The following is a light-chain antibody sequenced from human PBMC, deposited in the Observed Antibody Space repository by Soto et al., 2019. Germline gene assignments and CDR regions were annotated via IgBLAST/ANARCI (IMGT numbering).Light chain of an antibody. Sequence: QSVLTQPASVSGSPGQSITISCTGTSSDVGVYDYVSWYQQRPGKAPKLVIYEVTNRPSGVSNRFAGSKSGNTASLTISGLQAEDEADYYCTSFTTTRTFVFGTGTKLTVL. CDR2: EVT. J-gene: IGLJ1*01. V-gene: IGLV2-14*01. CDR1: SSDVGVYDY. CDR3: TSFTTTRTFV.